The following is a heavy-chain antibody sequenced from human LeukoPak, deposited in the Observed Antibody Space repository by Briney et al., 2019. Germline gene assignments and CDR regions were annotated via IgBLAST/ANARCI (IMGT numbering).Heavy chain of an antibody. CDR2: ISSSSGYI. CDR3: AREAYDILAGYTSYYYYMDV. J-gene: IGHJ6*03. V-gene: IGHV3-21*01. CDR1: GFTFSSYS. D-gene: IGHD3-9*01. Sequence: GGSLRLSCAASGFTFSSYSMNWVRQAPGKGLEWVSSISSSSGYIYYADSVKGQFTISRDNAKNSLYLQMNSLRAEDTAVYYCAREAYDILAGYTSYYYYMDVWGKGTTVTVSS.